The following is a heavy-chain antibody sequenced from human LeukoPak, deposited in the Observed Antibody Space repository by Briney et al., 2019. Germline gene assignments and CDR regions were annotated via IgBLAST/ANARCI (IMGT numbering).Heavy chain of an antibody. V-gene: IGHV3-74*01. D-gene: IGHD3/OR15-3a*01. CDR2: IYTGAT. Sequence: GGSLRLSCAASGFTFSSYWMHWVRQAPGKGLVWVSRIYTGATYYADSVKGRFTISRGNAKNTLYLQLNSLRAEDTAVYYCVRGGTGYGNFDYWGQGTLVTVSS. CDR3: VRGGTGYGNFDY. J-gene: IGHJ4*02. CDR1: GFTFSSYW.